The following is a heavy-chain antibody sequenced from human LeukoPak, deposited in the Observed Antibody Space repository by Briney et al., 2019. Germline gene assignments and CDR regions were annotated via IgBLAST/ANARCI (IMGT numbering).Heavy chain of an antibody. CDR3: AKSHYRGFGELFSSFDY. D-gene: IGHD3-10*01. Sequence: GRSLRLSCAASGFTFSSYGMNWVRQAPGKGLEWVAVISYDGSNKYYADSVKGRFTISRDNSKNTLYLQMSSLRAEDTAVYYCAKSHYRGFGELFSSFDYWGQGTLVTVSS. V-gene: IGHV3-30*18. J-gene: IGHJ4*02. CDR2: ISYDGSNK. CDR1: GFTFSSYG.